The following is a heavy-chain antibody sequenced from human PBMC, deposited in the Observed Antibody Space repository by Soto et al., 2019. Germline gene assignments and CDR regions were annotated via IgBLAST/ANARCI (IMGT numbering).Heavy chain of an antibody. Sequence: GASVKVSCKASGYTFTSHAMHWVRQAPGQRLEWMGWINAGNGNTKYSQKFQGRVTITRDTSASTAYMELSSLRSEDTAVYYCIIAAAGNDYYYYGMDVWGQGTTVTVSS. V-gene: IGHV1-3*01. D-gene: IGHD6-13*01. CDR3: IIAAAGNDYYYYGMDV. J-gene: IGHJ6*02. CDR1: GYTFTSHA. CDR2: INAGNGNT.